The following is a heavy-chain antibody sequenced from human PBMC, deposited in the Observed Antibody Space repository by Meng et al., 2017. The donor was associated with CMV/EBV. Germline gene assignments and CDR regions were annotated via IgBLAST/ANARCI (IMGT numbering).Heavy chain of an antibody. D-gene: IGHD6-13*01. V-gene: IGHV3-49*04. CDR1: GFTFGDYA. J-gene: IGHJ5*02. CDR3: TANSGYSSSWFPGWFDP. CDR2: IRSKAYGGTT. Sequence: GGSLRLSCTASGFTFGDYAMSWVRQAPGKGLEWVGFIRSKAYGGTTEYAASVKGRLTISRDDSKSIAYLQMNSLKTEDTAVYYCTANSGYSSSWFPGWFDPWGQGTLVTVSS.